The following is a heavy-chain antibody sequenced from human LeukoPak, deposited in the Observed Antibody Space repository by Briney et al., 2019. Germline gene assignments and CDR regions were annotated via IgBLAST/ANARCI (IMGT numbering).Heavy chain of an antibody. V-gene: IGHV1-2*02. CDR2: INPNSGGT. CDR1: GYTFTGYY. D-gene: IGHD4-11*01. J-gene: IGHJ1*01. CDR3: AVTTVTTVGYFQH. Sequence: ASVKVPCKASGYTFTGYYMHWVRQAPGQGIEWMGWINPNSGGTNYAQKFQGRVTMTRDTSISTAYMELSRLRSDDTAVYYCAVTTVTTVGYFQHWGQGTLVTVSS.